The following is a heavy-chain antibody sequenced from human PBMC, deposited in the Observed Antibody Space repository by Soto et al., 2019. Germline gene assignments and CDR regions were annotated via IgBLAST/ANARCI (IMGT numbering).Heavy chain of an antibody. CDR1: GYTFTGYY. CDR3: ARFTAARPDYYYYYGMDV. Sequence: GASVKVSCKTSGYTFTGYYMHWVRQAPGQGLEWMGWINPNSGGTNYAQKFQGRVTTTRDTSISSAYMELSRLRSDDTAVYYCARFTAARPDYYYYYGMDVWGQGTTVTVSS. CDR2: INPNSGGT. J-gene: IGHJ6*02. V-gene: IGHV1-2*02. D-gene: IGHD6-6*01.